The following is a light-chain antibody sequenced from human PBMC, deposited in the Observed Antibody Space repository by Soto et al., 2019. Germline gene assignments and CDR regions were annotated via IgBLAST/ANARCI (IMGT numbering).Light chain of an antibody. V-gene: IGKV1-5*03. CDR2: KAS. Sequence: DIQMTQFPSTLSASVGDRVTITCRASQSISSRLAWYQQKPGKAPKLLIYKASSLESGVPSRFSGSGSGTEFTLAISSLQPDDFATYSCQQYNSYSTFGQGTKLEIK. CDR3: QQYNSYST. J-gene: IGKJ2*01. CDR1: QSISSR.